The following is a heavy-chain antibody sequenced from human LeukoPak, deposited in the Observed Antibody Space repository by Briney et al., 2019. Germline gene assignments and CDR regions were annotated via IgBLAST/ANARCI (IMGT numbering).Heavy chain of an antibody. CDR3: ARGVRFYNGYDFDY. Sequence: ASVKVSCKASGYTITEYYMHWVRQAPGQGLEWMGWIIPNNGGTKYAQKFQSRVTMTRDTSISTAYLELSRLGSDDTAVYYCARGVRFYNGYDFDYWGQGTLVTVSS. CDR2: IIPNNGGT. CDR1: GYTITEYY. J-gene: IGHJ4*02. D-gene: IGHD5-12*01. V-gene: IGHV1-2*02.